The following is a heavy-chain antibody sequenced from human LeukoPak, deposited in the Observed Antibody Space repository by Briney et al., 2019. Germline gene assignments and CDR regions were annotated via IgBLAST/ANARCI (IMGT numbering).Heavy chain of an antibody. V-gene: IGHV3-23*01. CDR3: TRDRPSLKQWLTPGYYFDY. J-gene: IGHJ4*02. CDR2: ISGSGGST. D-gene: IGHD6-19*01. CDR1: GITFSSYA. Sequence: PGGSLRLSCAASGITFSSYAMTWVRQAPGKGLEWVSAISGSGGSTYYADSVKGRFIMSRDNSKNTPYLQLNSLTTEDTAVYYCTRDRPSLKQWLTPGYYFDYRGQGTMVTVSS.